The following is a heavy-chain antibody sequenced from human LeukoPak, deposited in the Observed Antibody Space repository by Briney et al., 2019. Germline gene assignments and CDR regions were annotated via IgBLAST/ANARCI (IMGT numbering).Heavy chain of an antibody. CDR2: IRYDGNNK. D-gene: IGHD6-19*01. CDR3: AKDRWGAVASFDY. Sequence: GGSLRLSCAASGFPFSDYVMHWVRQAPGKGLEWVAVIRYDGNNKYYADSVKGRFTISRDDSKNMLYLQMNSLGTEDTAVYYCAKDRWGAVASFDYWGQGTLVTVSS. J-gene: IGHJ4*02. V-gene: IGHV3-30*02. CDR1: GFPFSDYV.